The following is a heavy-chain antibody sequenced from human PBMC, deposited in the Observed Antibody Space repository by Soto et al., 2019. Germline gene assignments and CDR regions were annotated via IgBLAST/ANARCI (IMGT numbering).Heavy chain of an antibody. CDR2: IFYLGYS. CDR3: ARPSLAIRKNNWFDP. CDR1: GDSIISSGFY. D-gene: IGHD3-3*02. V-gene: IGHV4-39*01. J-gene: IGHJ5*02. Sequence: PSETLSLTCTVSGDSIISSGFYWGWVRHPPGKGLEWIGSIFYLGYSYYNPSLKSRVTMSVDTSKNQFSLRLRSVTAADTALYFCARPSLAIRKNNWFDPWGQGILVTVSS.